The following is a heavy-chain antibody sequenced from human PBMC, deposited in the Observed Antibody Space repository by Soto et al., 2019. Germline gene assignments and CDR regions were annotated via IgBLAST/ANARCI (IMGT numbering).Heavy chain of an antibody. CDR2: IYYSGST. D-gene: IGHD3-10*01. V-gene: IGHV4-30-4*01. CDR3: ARDRGGTWMYMWFDP. CDR1: GGSISSDDYY. Sequence: QVQLQESGPGLVKPSQTLSLTCTVSGGSISSDDYYWSWIRQPPGKGLEWIGHIYYSGSTYYNPSLKRRVTISVDTSANEFSLNVRSLTAADTAVYYCARDRGGTWMYMWFDPWGQGAPVTVSS. J-gene: IGHJ5*02.